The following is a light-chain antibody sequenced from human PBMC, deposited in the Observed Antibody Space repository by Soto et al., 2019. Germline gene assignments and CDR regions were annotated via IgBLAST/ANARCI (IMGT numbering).Light chain of an antibody. Sequence: DIVLTQSPGTLSLSPGESATLSCRASQNFGGMFVAWYQQKLGQAPRLLIYGSSSRATGIPDRFSGSGSGTDFTLTISRLEPEDFAMYYCQQYGGSLLTFGGGTRVEIK. CDR1: QNFGGMF. J-gene: IGKJ4*01. CDR3: QQYGGSLLT. V-gene: IGKV3-20*01. CDR2: GSS.